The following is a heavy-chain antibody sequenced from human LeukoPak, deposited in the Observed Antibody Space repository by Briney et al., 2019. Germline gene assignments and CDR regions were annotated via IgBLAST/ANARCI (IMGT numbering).Heavy chain of an antibody. CDR1: GFTFSSYG. CDR2: ISYDGSNK. Sequence: GGSLRLSCAASGFTFSSYGVHWVRQAPGKGLEWVAVISYDGSNKYYADSVKGRFTISRDNSKNTLYLQMNSLRAEDTAVYYCAREKKYQLLYRGFDPWGQGTLVTVSS. V-gene: IGHV3-30*03. CDR3: AREKKYQLLYRGFDP. D-gene: IGHD2-2*02. J-gene: IGHJ5*02.